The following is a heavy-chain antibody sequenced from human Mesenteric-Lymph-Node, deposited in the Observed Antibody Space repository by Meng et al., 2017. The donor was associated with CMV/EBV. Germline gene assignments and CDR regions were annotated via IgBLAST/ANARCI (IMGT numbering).Heavy chain of an antibody. Sequence: SPKISCAASGFTFSNYGMPWVRPAPGKGLVWVGVIWYVGNHEYYADSVTGRFTISKDNAKNSLYLQMNSLRAEDTAVYYCARDSGGPGDFDYWGQGTLVTVSS. V-gene: IGHV3-33*01. CDR1: GFTFSNYG. J-gene: IGHJ4*02. D-gene: IGHD3-10*01. CDR2: IWYVGNHE. CDR3: ARDSGGPGDFDY.